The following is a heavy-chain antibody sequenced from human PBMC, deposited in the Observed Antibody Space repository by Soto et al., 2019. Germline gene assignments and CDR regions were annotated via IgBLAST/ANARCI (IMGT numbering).Heavy chain of an antibody. J-gene: IGHJ4*02. D-gene: IGHD4-17*01. CDR3: ARVGWTTVGYYFDY. CDR1: GASIGSYY. V-gene: IGHV4-59*01. CDR2: IHYSGST. Sequence: SETLSLTCTVSGASIGSYYWSWTRQPPGKGLEWIGYIHYSGSTKYNPSLKSRVTISIDTSKNQFSLKLSSVTAADTAVYYCARVGWTTVGYYFDYWGLGALVTVSS.